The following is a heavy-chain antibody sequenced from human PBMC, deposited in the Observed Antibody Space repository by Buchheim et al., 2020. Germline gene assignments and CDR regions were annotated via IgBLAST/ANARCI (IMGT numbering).Heavy chain of an antibody. CDR3: TRDTRYGGYYFDY. J-gene: IGHJ4*02. CDR1: GFTFGDYA. Sequence: EVQLVESGGGLVQPGRSLRLSCTASGFTFGDYAMSWVRQAPGKGLEWVGFIRSKAYGGTTEYAASVKGRFTISRDDSKSIAYLQMNSLKTEDTAVYYCTRDTRYGGYYFDYWGQGTL. D-gene: IGHD4-23*01. CDR2: IRSKAYGGTT. V-gene: IGHV3-49*04.